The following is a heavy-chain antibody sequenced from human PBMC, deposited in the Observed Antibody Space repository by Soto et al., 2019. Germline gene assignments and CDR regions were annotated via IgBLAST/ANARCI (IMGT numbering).Heavy chain of an antibody. J-gene: IGHJ6*02. V-gene: IGHV4-34*01. CDR1: GGSFSGYY. Sequence: PSETLSLTCAVYGGSFSGYYWSWIRQPPGKGLEWIGEINHSGSTNYNPSLKSRVTISVDTSKNQFSLKLSSVTAADTAVYYCASFVVLRAGYGMDVWGQGTTVTVSS. D-gene: IGHD2-15*01. CDR3: ASFVVLRAGYGMDV. CDR2: INHSGST.